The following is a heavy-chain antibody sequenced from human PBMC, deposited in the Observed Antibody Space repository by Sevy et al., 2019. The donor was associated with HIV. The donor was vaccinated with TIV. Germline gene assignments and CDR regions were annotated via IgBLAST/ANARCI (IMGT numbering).Heavy chain of an antibody. CDR1: GFTFTSYS. V-gene: IGHV3-30-3*01. CDR3: ALERLSSNVAEYFQN. J-gene: IGHJ1*01. CDR2: ISYDATNK. Sequence: GGSLRLSCAASGFTFTSYSMHWVRQAPGKGLEWVATISYDATNKHYADSVKGRFTISRDNSKSSLYLQMNSLRGEDTAVYYCALERLSSNVAEYFQNWGQGTLVTVSS. D-gene: IGHD1-1*01.